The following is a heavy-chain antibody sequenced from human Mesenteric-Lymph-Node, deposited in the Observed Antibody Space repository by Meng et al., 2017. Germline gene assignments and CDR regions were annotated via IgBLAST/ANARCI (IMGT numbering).Heavy chain of an antibody. CDR1: GGSISSGDYY. D-gene: IGHD1-14*01. CDR2: IYYSGRT. Sequence: QVQLQESGPGLVTPSQTLSLTCTVSGGSISSGDYYWSWIRQPPGKGLEWIGYIYYSGRTYYNPSLESRVSISVDTSKNQFSLKLSSVTAADTAVYYCARHHHSPTFDYWGQGTLVTVSS. CDR3: ARHHHSPTFDY. V-gene: IGHV4-30-4*01. J-gene: IGHJ4*02.